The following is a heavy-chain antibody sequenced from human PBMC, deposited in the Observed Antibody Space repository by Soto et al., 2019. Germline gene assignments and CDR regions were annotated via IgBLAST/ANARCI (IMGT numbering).Heavy chain of an antibody. D-gene: IGHD2-8*01. CDR1: GYTFSRYG. CDR2: ISGYNGDT. J-gene: IGHJ6*02. CDR3: AKNGQPPYYYYGMDV. Sequence: QGQLVQSGPEVKKPGASVKVSCKASGYTFSRYGISWVRQAPGQGLEWMGWISGYNGDTKYAQKVQGRVTMTIDTSKYTAYMELRRLTSADTAIYYCAKNGQPPYYYYGMDVWGQGTTVTVSS. V-gene: IGHV1-18*01.